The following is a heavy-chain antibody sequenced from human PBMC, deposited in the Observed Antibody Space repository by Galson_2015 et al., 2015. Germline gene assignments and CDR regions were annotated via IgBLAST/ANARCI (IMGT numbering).Heavy chain of an antibody. CDR1: GYTFTSYD. J-gene: IGHJ6*02. CDR2: MNPNGGNT. V-gene: IGHV1-8*01. CDR3: ARDIVVVVAATANPPDYYGMDV. D-gene: IGHD2-15*01. Sequence: SVKVSCKASGYTFTSYDINWVRQATGQGLEWMGWMNPNGGNTGYAQKFQGRVTMTRNTSISTAYMELSSLRSEDTAVYYCARDIVVVVAATANPPDYYGMDVWGQGTTVTVSS.